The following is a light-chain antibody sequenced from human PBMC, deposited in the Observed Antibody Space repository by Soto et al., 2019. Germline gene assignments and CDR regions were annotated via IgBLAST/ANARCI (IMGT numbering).Light chain of an antibody. Sequence: QSVLTQPASVSGSPGQSITISCTGTSSDVGGYNYVSWYQQHPGKAPKLMIYDVSNRPSGVSNRFSGSKSGNTASLTISGLQAEDEADYYCSSYTSSTFYVFGTGTKLHRP. CDR3: SSYTSSTFYV. CDR1: SSDVGGYNY. CDR2: DVS. J-gene: IGLJ1*01. V-gene: IGLV2-14*01.